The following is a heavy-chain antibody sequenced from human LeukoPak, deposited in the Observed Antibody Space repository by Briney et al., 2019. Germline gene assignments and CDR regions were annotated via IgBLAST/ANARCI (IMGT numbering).Heavy chain of an antibody. CDR3: ARAGGDIVVVVAAGEHAFDI. V-gene: IGHV1-18*01. D-gene: IGHD2-15*01. CDR1: VYTFTSYG. Sequence: ASVKVSCKASVYTFTSYGISWVRPAPGQGLEWMGWISAYNGNTNYAQKLQGRVTMTPDTSTSTAYMELRGLRSDDTAVYYCARAGGDIVVVVAAGEHAFDIWGQGTMVTVSS. J-gene: IGHJ3*02. CDR2: ISAYNGNT.